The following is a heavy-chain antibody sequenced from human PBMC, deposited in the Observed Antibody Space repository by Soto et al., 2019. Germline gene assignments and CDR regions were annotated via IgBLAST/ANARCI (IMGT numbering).Heavy chain of an antibody. D-gene: IGHD2-2*01. CDR1: GFSLTTSGVG. J-gene: IGHJ4*02. V-gene: IGHV2-5*01. Sequence: QITLKESGPTLVKPTQTLTLTCTFSGFSLTTSGVGVTWIRQPPGKALEWLGLIYWNGIERYSPSLKSRLSLTKDTSKDQVVLTMTDVGPVDTATYYCAHTRVPDTLDSWGPGTRVTVSS. CDR2: IYWNGIE. CDR3: AHTRVPDTLDS.